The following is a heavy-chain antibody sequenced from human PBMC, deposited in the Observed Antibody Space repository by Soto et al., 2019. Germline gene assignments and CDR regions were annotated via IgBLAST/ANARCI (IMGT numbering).Heavy chain of an antibody. V-gene: IGHV3-30-3*01. Sequence: QVQLVESGGGVVQPGRSLRLSCAASGFTFSSYAMHWVRQAPGKGLEWVAVISYDGSNKYYADSVKGRFTISRDNSKNTLYLQMNSVRAEDTAVYYCARGPSSLTRCDYCGQGTLVTVAS. CDR2: ISYDGSNK. CDR1: GFTFSSYA. CDR3: ARGPSSLTRCDY. D-gene: IGHD2-2*01. J-gene: IGHJ4*02.